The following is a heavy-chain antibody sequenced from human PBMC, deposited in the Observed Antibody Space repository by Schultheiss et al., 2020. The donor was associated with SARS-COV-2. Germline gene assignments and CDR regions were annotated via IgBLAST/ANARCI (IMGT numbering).Heavy chain of an antibody. J-gene: IGHJ3*02. CDR3: ARALYYDSSGYAFDI. D-gene: IGHD3-22*01. Sequence: GGSLRLSCAASGFTVSSNYMSWVRQAPGKGLEWVSAIGTAGDTYYPGSVKGRFTISRENAKNSLYLQMNSLRAGDTAVYYCARALYYDSSGYAFDIWGQGTMVTVSS. CDR2: IGTAGDT. CDR1: GFTVSSNY. V-gene: IGHV3-13*01.